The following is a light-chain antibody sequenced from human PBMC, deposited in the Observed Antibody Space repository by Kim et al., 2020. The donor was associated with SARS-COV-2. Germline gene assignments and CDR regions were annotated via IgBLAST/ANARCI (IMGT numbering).Light chain of an antibody. CDR1: QSGLYSSNIRSS. V-gene: IGKV4-1*01. CDR3: QQYYSTPWT. CDR2: WAS. J-gene: IGKJ1*01. Sequence: DIVMTQSPDSLAVSLGERATINCESTQSGLYSSNIRSSLAWYQQTPGQPPTLLIYWASIRQSGVPDRFSGSGSGTDFTLTISSLQAEDVAVYYCQQYYSTPWTFGQGTKVDIK.